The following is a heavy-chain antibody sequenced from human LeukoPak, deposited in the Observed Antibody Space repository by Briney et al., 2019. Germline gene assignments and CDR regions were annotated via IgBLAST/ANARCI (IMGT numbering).Heavy chain of an antibody. Sequence: SETLSLTCTVSGGSISSDYWSWSRQPPGKGLECIGYIYYTGSTNYNPSLKSRVTISVDTSKNQFSLKLSSVTAADTAVYYCARCPTVTPPLMYVWGQGTTVTVSS. J-gene: IGHJ6*02. CDR2: IYYTGST. CDR3: ARCPTVTPPLMYV. D-gene: IGHD4-17*01. CDR1: GGSISSDY. V-gene: IGHV4-59*01.